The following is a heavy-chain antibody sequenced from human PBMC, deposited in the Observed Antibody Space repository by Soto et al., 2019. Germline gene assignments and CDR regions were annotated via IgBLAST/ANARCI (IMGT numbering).Heavy chain of an antibody. CDR3: AGRVAAGGGMDV. J-gene: IGHJ6*02. CDR1: GFTFSSGG. D-gene: IGHD6-13*01. CDR2: VSTSSGYI. Sequence: EVQLVESGGGLVKPGGSLRLSCAASGFTFSSGGLNWVRQAPGKGLEWVASVSTSSGYIHYADSAKGRFTISRDNANNYMFLQMNSRRVEDTAVDYCAGRVAAGGGMDVWGQGTTVTVSS. V-gene: IGHV3-21*01.